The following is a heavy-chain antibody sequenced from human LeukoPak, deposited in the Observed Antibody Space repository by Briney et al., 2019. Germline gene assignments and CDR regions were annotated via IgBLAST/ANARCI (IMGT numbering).Heavy chain of an antibody. Sequence: SETLSLTCTVSGGSISSSSYYWGWIRQPPGKGLEWIGSIYYSGSTYYNPSLKSRVTISVDTSKNQFSLKLSSVTAADTAVYYCARGPRTMTYFDIWGKGTMVTVSS. CDR2: IYYSGST. D-gene: IGHD3-22*01. CDR3: ARGPRTMTYFDI. V-gene: IGHV4-39*07. CDR1: GGSISSSSYY. J-gene: IGHJ3*02.